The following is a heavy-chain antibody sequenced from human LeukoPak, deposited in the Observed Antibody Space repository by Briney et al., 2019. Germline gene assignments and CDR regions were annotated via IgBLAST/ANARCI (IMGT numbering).Heavy chain of an antibody. V-gene: IGHV4-59*11. J-gene: IGHJ4*02. CDR2: IYYSGST. Sequence: SETLSLTCTVSGGSISSHYWSWIRQPPGKGLEWIGCIYYSGSTNYNRSLKSRVTISVDTSRNQFSLKVSSVTAADTAVYYCASSSSGWYYFDYWGQGTLVTVSS. D-gene: IGHD6-19*01. CDR3: ASSSSGWYYFDY. CDR1: GGSISSHY.